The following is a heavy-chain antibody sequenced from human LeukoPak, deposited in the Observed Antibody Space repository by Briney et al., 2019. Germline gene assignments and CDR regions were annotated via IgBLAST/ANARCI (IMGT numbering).Heavy chain of an antibody. V-gene: IGHV1-8*03. J-gene: IGHJ4*02. CDR2: MNPNSGNT. CDR1: GYTFTSYD. D-gene: IGHD3-10*01. CDR3: AREPYYGSGSYFGEFDY. Sequence: ASVKVSCKASGYTFTSYDINWVRQATGQGLEWMGWMNPNSGNTGYAQKFQGRVTITRNTSISTAYMELSSLRSEDTAVYYCAREPYYGSGSYFGEFDYWGQGTLVTVSS.